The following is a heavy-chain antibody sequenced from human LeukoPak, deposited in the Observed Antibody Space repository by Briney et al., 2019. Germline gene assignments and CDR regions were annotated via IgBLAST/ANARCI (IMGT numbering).Heavy chain of an antibody. J-gene: IGHJ4*02. CDR2: IGGSGGST. D-gene: IGHD6-13*01. V-gene: IGHV3-23*01. Sequence: GGSLRLSCAASGFTFSSYAMSWVRQAPGKGLEWVSSIGGSGGSTYYADSVKGRFTISRDNSKNTLYLQMNGLRAEDTAVYYSAKVETAAAATLRGFDYWGQGTLVTVSS. CDR3: AKVETAAAATLRGFDY. CDR1: GFTFSSYA.